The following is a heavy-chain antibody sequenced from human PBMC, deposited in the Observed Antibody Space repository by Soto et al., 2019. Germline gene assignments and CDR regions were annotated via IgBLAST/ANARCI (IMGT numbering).Heavy chain of an antibody. CDR2: IYYSGST. Sequence: SETLSLTCTVSGGSISSYYWSWIRQLPGKGLEWIGYIYYSGSTNYNPSLKSRVTISVDTSKNQFSLKLSSVTAADTAVYYCARGDVVVPAAIVFDYWGQGTLVTVSS. V-gene: IGHV4-59*01. D-gene: IGHD2-2*01. J-gene: IGHJ4*02. CDR1: GGSISSYY. CDR3: ARGDVVVPAAIVFDY.